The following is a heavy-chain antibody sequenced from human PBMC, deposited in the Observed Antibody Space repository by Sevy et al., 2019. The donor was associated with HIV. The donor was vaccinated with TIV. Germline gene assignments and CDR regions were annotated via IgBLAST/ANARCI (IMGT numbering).Heavy chain of an antibody. V-gene: IGHV3-23*01. Sequence: GGSLRLSCAASGLPFRNYAMNWVRQAPGKGLDWVSTIFASGENTYYADSVKGQFTISRDNSQRTLHLQMNSLRVEDTAVYYCAGARYDSSGSFDAFDMWGQGTMVSVSS. J-gene: IGHJ3*02. CDR2: IFASGENT. CDR3: AGARYDSSGSFDAFDM. CDR1: GLPFRNYA. D-gene: IGHD3-22*01.